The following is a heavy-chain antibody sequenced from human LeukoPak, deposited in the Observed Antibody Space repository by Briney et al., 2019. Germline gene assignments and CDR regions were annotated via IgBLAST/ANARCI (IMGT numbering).Heavy chain of an antibody. J-gene: IGHJ4*02. CDR2: ISWNSGSI. CDR3: AKDRALRGRGLYYFDY. D-gene: IGHD3-10*01. Sequence: GRSLRLSCAASGFTFDDYAMHWVRQAPGKGLEWVSGISWNSGSIGYADSMKGRFTISRDNAKNSLYLQMTSLRSEDTALYYCAKDRALRGRGLYYFDYWGQGTLVTVSS. CDR1: GFTFDDYA. V-gene: IGHV3-9*01.